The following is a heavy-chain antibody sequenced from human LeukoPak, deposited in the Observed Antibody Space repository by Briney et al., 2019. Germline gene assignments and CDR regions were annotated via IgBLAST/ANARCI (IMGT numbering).Heavy chain of an antibody. CDR1: GYTFTGYY. V-gene: IGHV1-2*02. D-gene: IGHD1-1*01. Sequence: EASVKVSCKASGYTFTGYYMHWVRQAPGQGLEWMGWINPNSGGTNYAQKFQGRVTMTRDTSISTAYMELSRLRSDDTAVYYCARGLVQREFYFDYWGQGTLVTVSS. CDR3: ARGLVQREFYFDY. CDR2: INPNSGGT. J-gene: IGHJ4*02.